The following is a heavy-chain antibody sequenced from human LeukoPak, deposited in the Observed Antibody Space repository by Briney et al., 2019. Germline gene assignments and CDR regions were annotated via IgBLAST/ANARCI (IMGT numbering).Heavy chain of an antibody. CDR1: GGSISSGDYY. V-gene: IGHV4-30-4*08. D-gene: IGHD2-2*01. CDR3: ARGLVVPAAMIDY. CDR2: IYYSGST. Sequence: SQTLSLTCTVSGGSISSGDYYWSWIRQPPGKGLEWIGYIYYSGSTYYNPSLKSRVTISVDTSKNQFSLKLSSVTAADTAVYYCARGLVVPAAMIDYWGQGTLVTVSS. J-gene: IGHJ4*02.